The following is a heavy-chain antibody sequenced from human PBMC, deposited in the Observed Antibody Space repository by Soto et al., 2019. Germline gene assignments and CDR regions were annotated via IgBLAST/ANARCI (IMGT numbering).Heavy chain of an antibody. CDR3: ARDYDYGDSIGY. V-gene: IGHV1-2*04. CDR2: INPNSGGT. Sequence: GASVKVSCKASGYTFTGYYMHWVRQAPGQGLEWIGWINPNSGGTNYAQKFQGWVTMTRDTSISTAYMELSRLRSDDTAVYYCARDYDYGDSIGYWGQGTLVTVSS. J-gene: IGHJ4*02. D-gene: IGHD4-17*01. CDR1: GYTFTGYY.